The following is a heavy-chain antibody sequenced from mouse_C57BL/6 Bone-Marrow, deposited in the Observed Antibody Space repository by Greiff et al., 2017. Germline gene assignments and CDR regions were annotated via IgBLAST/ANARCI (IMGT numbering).Heavy chain of an antibody. CDR2: ISSGSSTI. Sequence: EVQGVESGGGLVKPGGSLKLSCAASGFTFSDSGMHWVRQAPEKGLEWVAYISSGSSTIYYADTVKGRFTISRDNAKNTLFLQMTSLRSEDTAVYYCARNPFITTVVAHYYAMDYWGQGTSVTVSS. J-gene: IGHJ4*01. D-gene: IGHD1-1*01. V-gene: IGHV5-17*01. CDR1: GFTFSDSG. CDR3: ARNPFITTVVAHYYAMDY.